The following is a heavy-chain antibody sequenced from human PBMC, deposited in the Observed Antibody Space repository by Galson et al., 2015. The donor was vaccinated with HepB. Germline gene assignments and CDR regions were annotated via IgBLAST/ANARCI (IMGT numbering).Heavy chain of an antibody. CDR1: GFTFSSYW. Sequence: SLRLSCAASGFTFSSYWMSWVRQAPGKGLEWVANIKQDGSEKYYVDSVKGRFTISRDNAKNSLYLQMNSLRAEDTAVYYCARDRRGTGYYDSSGPYWYFDLWGRGTLVTVSS. CDR2: IKQDGSEK. D-gene: IGHD3-22*01. CDR3: ARDRRGTGYYDSSGPYWYFDL. J-gene: IGHJ2*01. V-gene: IGHV3-7*03.